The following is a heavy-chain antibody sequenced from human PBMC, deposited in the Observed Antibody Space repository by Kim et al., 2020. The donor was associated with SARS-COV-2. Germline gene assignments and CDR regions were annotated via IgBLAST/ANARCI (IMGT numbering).Heavy chain of an antibody. J-gene: IGHJ4*02. CDR2: T. Sequence: TYYADSVKCRFTISRDNSINTLYLQMNSLRAEDTAVYFCAKEGNYDALDYWGQGTLVTVPS. V-gene: IGHV3-23*01. D-gene: IGHD1-7*01. CDR3: AKEGNYDALDY.